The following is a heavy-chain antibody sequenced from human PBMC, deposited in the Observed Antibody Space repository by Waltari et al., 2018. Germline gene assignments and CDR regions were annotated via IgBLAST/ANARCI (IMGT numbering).Heavy chain of an antibody. D-gene: IGHD5-18*01. CDR3: ARPSNTAMVTSYWYMDV. CDR2: IRSDSSYT. V-gene: IGHV3-11*06. CDR1: GFTFSDYY. J-gene: IGHJ6*03. Sequence: QVQLVESGGGLVKPGGSLRLSCAASGFTFSDYYMSWIRQAPGKGLEWVSHIRSDSSYTNYADSVKGRFAISRDNAKNSLYLQMNSLRAEDTAVYYCARPSNTAMVTSYWYMDVWGKGTTVTVSS.